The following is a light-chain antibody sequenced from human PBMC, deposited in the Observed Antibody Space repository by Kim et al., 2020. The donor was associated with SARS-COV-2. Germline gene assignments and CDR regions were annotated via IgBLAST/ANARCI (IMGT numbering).Light chain of an antibody. J-gene: IGKJ2*01. CDR3: QQYGNSFT. CDR1: QSFSGSS. Sequence: SVSPGERVTLSCRASQSFSGSSLAWYQQKPGQSPRLLMSGASTRATDIPDRFSGSGSETDFTLTISRLEPEDFAVYYCQQYGNSFTFGQGTKLEI. CDR2: GAS. V-gene: IGKV3-20*01.